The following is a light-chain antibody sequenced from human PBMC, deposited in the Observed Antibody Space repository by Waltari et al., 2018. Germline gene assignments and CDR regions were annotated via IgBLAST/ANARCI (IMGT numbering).Light chain of an antibody. CDR1: NSDVGAYNY. J-gene: IGLJ2*01. Sequence: QSALTQPASVSGSPGQSITISCTGTNSDVGAYNYVSWYQQPPGKAPKLMIFDVSNRPSGVSNRFSGYKSGNTASLTISGLQAEDEAGYYCSSYISSSTLELFGGGTSLTVL. CDR3: SSYISSSTLEL. CDR2: DVS. V-gene: IGLV2-14*03.